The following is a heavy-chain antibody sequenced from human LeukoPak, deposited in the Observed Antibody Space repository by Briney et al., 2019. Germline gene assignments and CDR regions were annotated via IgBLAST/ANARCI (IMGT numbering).Heavy chain of an antibody. CDR2: IRYDGSNK. CDR3: AKESGITMVRGVITF. CDR1: GFTFSSYG. V-gene: IGHV3-30*02. D-gene: IGHD3-10*01. J-gene: IGHJ4*02. Sequence: GGSLRLSCAASGFTFSSYGMHWVRQAPGKGLEWVAFIRYDGSNKYYADSVKGRFTISRDNSKNTVYLQINSLRAEDTAVYYCAKESGITMVRGVITFWGQGTLVTVSS.